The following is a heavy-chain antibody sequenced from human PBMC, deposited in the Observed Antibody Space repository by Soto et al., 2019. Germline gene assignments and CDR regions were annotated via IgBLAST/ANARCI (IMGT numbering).Heavy chain of an antibody. CDR3: AKDDRYYDILTGPY. J-gene: IGHJ4*02. Sequence: GGSLRLSCAASGFTFSSYAMSWVRQAPGKGLEWVSAISGSGGSTYYADSVKGRFTISRDNSKNTLYLQMNSLRAEDTAVYYCAKDDRYYDILTGPYWGQGTLVTVPQ. CDR2: ISGSGGST. V-gene: IGHV3-23*01. CDR1: GFTFSSYA. D-gene: IGHD3-9*01.